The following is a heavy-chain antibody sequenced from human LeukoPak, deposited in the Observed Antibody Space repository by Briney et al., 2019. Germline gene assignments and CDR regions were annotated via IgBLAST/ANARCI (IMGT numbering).Heavy chain of an antibody. J-gene: IGHJ1*01. CDR3: AKGQTGTIVPAEYFQH. V-gene: IGHV3-23*01. Sequence: GGSLRLSCAASGFTFSDYYMSWIRQAPGKGLEWVSAISGSGGSTYYADSVKGRFTISRDNSKNTLYLQMNSLRAEDTAVYYCAKGQTGTIVPAEYFQHWGQGTLVTVSS. CDR2: ISGSGGST. CDR1: GFTFSDYY. D-gene: IGHD1-7*01.